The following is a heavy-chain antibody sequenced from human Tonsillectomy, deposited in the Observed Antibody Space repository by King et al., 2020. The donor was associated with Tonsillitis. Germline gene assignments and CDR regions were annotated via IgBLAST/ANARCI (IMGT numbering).Heavy chain of an antibody. Sequence: DVQLVESGGGLVQPGRSLRLSCAASGFTFDDYAMHWVRQAPGKGLEWVSGISWNSGSIGYADSVKGRFTISRDNAKNSLYLQMNSLRAEDTALYYCAKTQYYYVSSGYYPQGWYFDLWGRGTLVTVSS. CDR1: GFTFDDYA. D-gene: IGHD3-22*01. J-gene: IGHJ2*01. V-gene: IGHV3-9*01. CDR2: ISWNSGSI. CDR3: AKTQYYYVSSGYYPQGWYFDL.